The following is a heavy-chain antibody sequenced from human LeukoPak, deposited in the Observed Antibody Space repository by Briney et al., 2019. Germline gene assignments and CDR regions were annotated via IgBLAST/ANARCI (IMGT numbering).Heavy chain of an antibody. J-gene: IGHJ4*02. CDR1: GGSISSGSYY. Sequence: SETLSLTCTVSGGSISSGSYYWGWIRQPPGKGLEWIGSIYYSGSTYYNPSLKSRVTISVDTSKNQFSLKLSSVTAADTAVYYCARHAGGTFDYWGQGTLVTVSS. D-gene: IGHD3-16*01. CDR2: IYYSGST. CDR3: ARHAGGTFDY. V-gene: IGHV4-39*01.